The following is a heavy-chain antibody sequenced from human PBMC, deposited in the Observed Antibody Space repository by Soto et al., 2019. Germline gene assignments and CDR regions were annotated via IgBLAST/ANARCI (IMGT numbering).Heavy chain of an antibody. Sequence: QVQLQESGPGLVKPSEPLSLTCTVSIASLSSVSYYWHWIRLPPGKELEWFGYIYNNGGTNYNPSLKSRVSMSIDTSKNQFSLKLSSVTAADTAVYYCARGGRSSSNFDYWGQGTLVSVSS. V-gene: IGHV4-61*01. D-gene: IGHD6-13*01. CDR2: IYNNGGT. J-gene: IGHJ4*02. CDR1: IASLSSVSYY. CDR3: ARGGRSSSNFDY.